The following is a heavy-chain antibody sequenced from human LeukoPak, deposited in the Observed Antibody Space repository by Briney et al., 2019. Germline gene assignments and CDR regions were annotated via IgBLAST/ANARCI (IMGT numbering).Heavy chain of an antibody. CDR1: GGTFSSYA. V-gene: IGHV1-69*05. J-gene: IGHJ4*02. CDR3: ARDYGGNSDY. Sequence: ASVKVSCKASGGTFSSYAISWVRQAPGQGLEWMGGIIPIFGTANCAQKFQGRVTITTDESTSTAYMELSSLRSEDTAVYYCARDYGGNSDYWGQGTLVTVSS. CDR2: IIPIFGTA. D-gene: IGHD4-23*01.